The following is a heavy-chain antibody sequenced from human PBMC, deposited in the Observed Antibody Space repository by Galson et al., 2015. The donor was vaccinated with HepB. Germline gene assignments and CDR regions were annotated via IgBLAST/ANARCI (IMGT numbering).Heavy chain of an antibody. CDR2: ISGSGSAT. CDR1: GFTFSNYA. CDR3: ARGRQLDP. Sequence: SLRLSCAASGFTFSNYATSWVRQAPGKGLECASVISGSGSATSYTDSVKGRFTISRDNSKNTLFLQMNYLRVEDTAVYYCARGRQLDPWGQGTLVTVSS. D-gene: IGHD3-16*01. V-gene: IGHV3-23*01. J-gene: IGHJ5*02.